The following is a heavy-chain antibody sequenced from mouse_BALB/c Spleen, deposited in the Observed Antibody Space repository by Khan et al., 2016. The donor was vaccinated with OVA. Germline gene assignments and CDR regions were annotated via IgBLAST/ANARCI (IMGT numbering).Heavy chain of an antibody. CDR2: IWAGGST. Sequence: VKLQESGPGLVAPSQSLSITCTVSAFSLTSYGVHWIRQPPGKGLEWLGVIWAGGSTNYNSALMSRLSISKDNSKSQVFLKMNSLQTDDTAMYFCARNREPDYFDYWGQGTTLTVSS. V-gene: IGHV2-9*02. CDR1: AFSLTSYG. CDR3: ARNREPDYFDY. J-gene: IGHJ2*01.